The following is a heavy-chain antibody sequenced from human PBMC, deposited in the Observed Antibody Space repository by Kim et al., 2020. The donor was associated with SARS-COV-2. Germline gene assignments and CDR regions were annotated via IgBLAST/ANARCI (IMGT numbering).Heavy chain of an antibody. CDR2: ISSSSSYI. V-gene: IGHV3-21*01. J-gene: IGHJ4*02. D-gene: IGHD6-13*01. Sequence: GGSLRLSCAASGFTFSSYSMNWVRQAPGKGLEWVSSISSSSSYIYYADSVKGRFTISRDNAKNSLYLQMNSPRAEDTAVYYCAGVGIAAAGDYWGQGTLVTVSS. CDR1: GFTFSSYS. CDR3: AGVGIAAAGDY.